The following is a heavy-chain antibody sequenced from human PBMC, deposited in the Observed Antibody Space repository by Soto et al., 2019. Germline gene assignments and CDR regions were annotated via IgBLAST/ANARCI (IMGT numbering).Heavy chain of an antibody. CDR3: ARGDMVRGVIPPYYYYYGMDV. CDR2: INHSGST. Sequence: TRSLTCAVYGGSFSGYHWSWIRQPPGKGLEWIGEINHSGSTNYNPSLKSRVTISVDTSKNQFSLKLSSVTAADTAVYYCARGDMVRGVIPPYYYYYGMDVWGQGTTVTVSS. CDR1: GGSFSGYH. J-gene: IGHJ6*02. V-gene: IGHV4-34*01. D-gene: IGHD3-10*01.